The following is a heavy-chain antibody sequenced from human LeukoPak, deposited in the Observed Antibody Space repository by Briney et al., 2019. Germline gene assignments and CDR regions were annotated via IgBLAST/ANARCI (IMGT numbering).Heavy chain of an antibody. CDR3: AYYRCVQSSGGFDS. CDR2: FYNSGNT. CDR1: GRYISTFY. V-gene: IGHV4-59*01. D-gene: IGHD3-10*01. Sequence: SETLSLTCPVYGRYISTFYWNWVRQPPGKGLEWIGNFYNSGNTYYNPSLKSRVTISVDTSRNQFSLKLSSVTAAETACCYYAYYRCVQSSGGFDSWGQGTLVTVSS. J-gene: IGHJ4*02.